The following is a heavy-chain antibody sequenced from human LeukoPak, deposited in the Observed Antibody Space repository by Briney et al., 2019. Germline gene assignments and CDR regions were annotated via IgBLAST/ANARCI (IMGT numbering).Heavy chain of an antibody. Sequence: ASVKVSCKASGGTFSSYAISWVRQAPGQGLEWMGGIIPIFGTANYAQKFQGRVTITADESTSTAYMELSSLRSEDTAVYYRARDPASGDYADVNDYWGQGTLVTVSS. CDR2: IIPIFGTA. V-gene: IGHV1-69*01. D-gene: IGHD4-17*01. CDR1: GGTFSSYA. CDR3: ARDPASGDYADVNDY. J-gene: IGHJ4*02.